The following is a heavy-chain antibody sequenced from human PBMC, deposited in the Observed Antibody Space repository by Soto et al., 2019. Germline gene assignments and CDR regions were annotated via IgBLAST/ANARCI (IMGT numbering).Heavy chain of an antibody. J-gene: IGHJ4*02. CDR1: GFSFNNAW. CDR3: ATDQAPTYYYDSSAIGY. V-gene: IGHV3-15*01. CDR2: VKSETDGGTT. Sequence: EVQLVESGGGLVKPGGSLRLSCAASGFSFNNAWMNWLRQAPGKGLEWVGHVKSETDGGTTDYAAPVKGRFTISRADSKNRLYLQMNSMQSEDTAVYYCATDQAPTYYYDSSAIGYWGQGTLVTVSS. D-gene: IGHD3-22*01.